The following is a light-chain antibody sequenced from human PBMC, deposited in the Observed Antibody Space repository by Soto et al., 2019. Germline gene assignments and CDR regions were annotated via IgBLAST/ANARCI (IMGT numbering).Light chain of an antibody. CDR2: DVN. Sequence: QSALTQPASVSGSPGQSITISCTGTSSNIGAYNFVSWYQQHPGKAPKLMLYDVNIRPSGVSNRFSGSKSVNTASLTISGLQAEDEAVYYCTSWTTSTSMICGGGTKLTV. CDR3: TSWTTSTSMI. J-gene: IGLJ2*01. CDR1: SSNIGAYNF. V-gene: IGLV2-14*03.